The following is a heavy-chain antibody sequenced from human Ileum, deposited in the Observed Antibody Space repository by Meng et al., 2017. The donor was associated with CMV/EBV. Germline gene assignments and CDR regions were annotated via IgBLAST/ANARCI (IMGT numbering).Heavy chain of an antibody. CDR1: GFTCSRYS. Sequence: LSCAASGFTCSRYSMNWVRQAPGKGLEWVSSISSSSSYIYYADSVKGRFTISRDNAKNSLYLQMNSLRAEDTAVYYCATGGAAATIDYWGQGTLVTVSS. D-gene: IGHD2-8*02. V-gene: IGHV3-21*01. CDR2: ISSSSSYI. J-gene: IGHJ4*02. CDR3: ATGGAAATIDY.